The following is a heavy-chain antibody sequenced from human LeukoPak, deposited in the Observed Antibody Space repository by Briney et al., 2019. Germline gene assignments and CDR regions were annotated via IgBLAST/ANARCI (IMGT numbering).Heavy chain of an antibody. D-gene: IGHD3-22*01. CDR1: GFTFSSYG. CDR2: ISYDGSNK. V-gene: IGHV3-30*18. J-gene: IGHJ3*02. Sequence: GGSLRLSCAASGFTFSSYGMHWVRQAPGKGLEWVAVISYDGSNKYYADSVKGRFTISRDNSKNTLYLQMNSLRAEDTAVYYCEKAGGGDSSGLDAFDIWGQGTMVTVSS. CDR3: EKAGGGDSSGLDAFDI.